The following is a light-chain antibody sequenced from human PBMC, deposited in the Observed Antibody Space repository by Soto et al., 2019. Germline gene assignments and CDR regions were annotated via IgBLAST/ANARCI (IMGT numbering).Light chain of an antibody. CDR2: SND. J-gene: IGLJ2*01. V-gene: IGLV1-44*01. CDR3: ATWDDGVNGVL. Sequence: QSVLTQPPSASGTPGQRVSISCSGSSSNIESHSVDWYQHFPGTAPKLVINSNDQRPSGVPDRFSGSKSGTSASLAISGLQAEDEADYYCATWDDGVNGVLFGGVTKLTVL. CDR1: SSNIESHS.